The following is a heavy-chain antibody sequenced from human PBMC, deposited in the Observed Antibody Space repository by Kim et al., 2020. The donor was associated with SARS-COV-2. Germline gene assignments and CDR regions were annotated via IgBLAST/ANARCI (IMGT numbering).Heavy chain of an antibody. V-gene: IGHV3-20*01. D-gene: IGHD1-20*01. J-gene: IGHJ4*02. CDR2: INWNGGST. CDR1: GFSFDDYG. Sequence: GGSLRLSCAAASGFSFDDYGMSWVRQAPGKGLEWFSGINWNGGSTGYADSVKGRFTISRDNAKKSLYLQMNSVRAEDTAFYHCARGFYKGPFDYWGQGILVTVSS. CDR3: ARGFYKGPFDY.